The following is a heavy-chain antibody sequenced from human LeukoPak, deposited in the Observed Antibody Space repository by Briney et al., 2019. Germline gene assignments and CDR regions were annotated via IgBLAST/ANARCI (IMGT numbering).Heavy chain of an antibody. Sequence: SETLSLTCTVSGGSISSTDYYWGWVRQTPGKGLEWIGSISYRGSTYYNPSLKSRVTISLDTSKNQFSLTVTSVTAADTAVYYCARGRHGVTVTTVFDYWGQGTLVTVSS. CDR1: GGSISSTDYY. CDR2: ISYRGST. J-gene: IGHJ4*02. V-gene: IGHV4-39*07. D-gene: IGHD4-17*01. CDR3: ARGRHGVTVTTVFDY.